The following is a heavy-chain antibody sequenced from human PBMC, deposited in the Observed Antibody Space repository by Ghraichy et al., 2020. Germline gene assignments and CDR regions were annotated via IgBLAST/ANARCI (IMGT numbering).Heavy chain of an antibody. CDR3: ARPRSGYYTGFDY. CDR2: IYYSGST. CDR1: GGSISSSSYY. D-gene: IGHD3-3*01. J-gene: IGHJ4*02. V-gene: IGHV4-39*01. Sequence: SLTCTVSGGSISSSSYYWGWIRQPPGKGLEWIGSIYYSGSTYYNPSLKSRVTISVDTSKNQFSLKLSSVTAADTAVYYCARPRSGYYTGFDYWGQGTLVTVSS.